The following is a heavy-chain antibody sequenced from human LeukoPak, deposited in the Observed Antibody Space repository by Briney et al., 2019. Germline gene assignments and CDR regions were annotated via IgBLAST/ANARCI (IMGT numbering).Heavy chain of an antibody. CDR3: ATSIAAAEGWFDP. Sequence: SETLSLTCTVSGGSISSYYWSWIRQPPGKGLEWIGYIYYSGSTNYNPSLKSRVTISVDKSKKQFSLKLSSVTAADTAVYYCATSIAAAEGWFDPWGQGTLVTVSS. CDR1: GGSISSYY. J-gene: IGHJ5*02. D-gene: IGHD6-13*01. CDR2: IYYSGST. V-gene: IGHV4-59*12.